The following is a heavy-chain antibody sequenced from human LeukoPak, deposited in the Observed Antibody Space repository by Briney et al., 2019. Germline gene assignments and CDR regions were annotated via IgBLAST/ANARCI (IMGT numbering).Heavy chain of an antibody. D-gene: IGHD5-12*01. CDR2: IYYSGST. Sequence: PSETLSLTCTVSGASISSSSYYWGWIRQPPGKGLEWIGSIYYSGSTYYNPSLKSRVTISVETSKNQFSLRLSSVTAADTAVYYCAVYSGYVGYWGQGTLVTVSS. J-gene: IGHJ4*02. V-gene: IGHV4-39*01. CDR3: AVYSGYVGY. CDR1: GASISSSSYY.